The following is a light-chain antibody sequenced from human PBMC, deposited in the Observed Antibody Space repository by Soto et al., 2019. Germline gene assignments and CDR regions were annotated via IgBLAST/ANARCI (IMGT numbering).Light chain of an antibody. CDR2: HTN. J-gene: IGLJ3*02. CDR3: VSYISGGTGV. CDR1: SGSVSTNYY. V-gene: IGLV8-61*01. Sequence: QTVVTQEPSFSVSPGGTVTLTCGLNSGSVSTNYYPAWYQQTPGQAPRALIYHTNTRSSGVPDRFSGSILGNKAALTISGAQADDESDYYCVSYISGGTGVFGGGTKLTVL.